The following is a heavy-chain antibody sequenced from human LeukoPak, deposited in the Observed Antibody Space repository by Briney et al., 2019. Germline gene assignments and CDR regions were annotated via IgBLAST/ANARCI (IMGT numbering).Heavy chain of an antibody. CDR3: ARYPTYYYDSSGYKEGSYFDY. CDR1: GFTFDDYG. Sequence: AGGSLRLSCAASGFTFDDYGMSWLRQAPGKGLEWVSGINRNGGSTGYAGSVKGRLTLSRDNAKKSLYLQMNSLRDEDTALYYCARYPTYYYDSSGYKEGSYFDYWGQGTLVTVSS. J-gene: IGHJ4*02. CDR2: INRNGGST. D-gene: IGHD3-22*01. V-gene: IGHV3-20*04.